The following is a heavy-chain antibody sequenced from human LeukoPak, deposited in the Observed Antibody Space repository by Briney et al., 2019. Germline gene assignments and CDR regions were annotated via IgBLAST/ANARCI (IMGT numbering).Heavy chain of an antibody. CDR2: ISGSGGST. J-gene: IGHJ4*02. CDR3: ATNYYGSGSYYFYYLDY. V-gene: IGHV3-23*01. Sequence: PGGSLRLSCAASGFTFSSYAMSWVRQAPGKGLEWVLAISGSGGSTYYADSVKGRFTISRDNSKNTLYLQMNSLRAEDTAVYYCATNYYGSGSYYFYYLDYWGQGTLVTVSS. D-gene: IGHD3-10*01. CDR1: GFTFSSYA.